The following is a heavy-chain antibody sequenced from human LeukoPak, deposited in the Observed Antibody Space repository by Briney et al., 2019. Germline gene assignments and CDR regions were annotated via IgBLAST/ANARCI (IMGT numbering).Heavy chain of an antibody. CDR3: AGRYCSGGSCYQSFDY. D-gene: IGHD2-15*01. V-gene: IGHV3-7*01. CDR1: GFTFSSYW. CDR2: IKQDGSEK. J-gene: IGHJ4*02. Sequence: GGSLRLSCAASGFTFSSYWMSWVRQAPGKGLEWVANIKQDGSEKYYVDSVKGRFTISRDNAKNSLYLQMNSLRAEDTAVYYCAGRYCSGGSCYQSFDYWGQGTLVTVSS.